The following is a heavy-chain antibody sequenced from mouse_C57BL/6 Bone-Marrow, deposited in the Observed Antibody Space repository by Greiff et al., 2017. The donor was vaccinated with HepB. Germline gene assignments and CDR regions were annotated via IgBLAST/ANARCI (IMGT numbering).Heavy chain of an antibody. CDR3: AREGEFPDYYAMDY. CDR1: GYTFTNYL. J-gene: IGHJ4*01. V-gene: IGHV1-63*01. Sequence: QVQLKESGAELVRPGTSVKMSCKASGYTFTNYLIGWAKQRPGHGLEWIGDIYPGGGYTNYNEKFKGKATLTAAKSSSTAYMQVSSLTSEDSAIYYCAREGEFPDYYAMDYWGQGTSVTVSS. CDR2: IYPGGGYT.